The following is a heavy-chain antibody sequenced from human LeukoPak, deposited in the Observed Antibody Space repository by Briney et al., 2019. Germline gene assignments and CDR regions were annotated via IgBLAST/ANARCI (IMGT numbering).Heavy chain of an antibody. Sequence: SETLSLTCTVSGGSISSYYWSWIRQPPGKGLEWIGYIYYSGSTNYNPSLKSRVTISVDTSKNHFSLKLTSVTAADTVVYYCARSAIAAAGTAFDYWGQGTLVTVSS. CDR3: ARSAIAAAGTAFDY. CDR2: IYYSGST. CDR1: GGSISSYY. D-gene: IGHD6-13*01. J-gene: IGHJ4*02. V-gene: IGHV4-59*01.